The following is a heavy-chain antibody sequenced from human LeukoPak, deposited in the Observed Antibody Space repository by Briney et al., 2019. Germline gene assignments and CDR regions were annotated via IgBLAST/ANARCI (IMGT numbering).Heavy chain of an antibody. D-gene: IGHD5-24*01. CDR1: YGSISSGSYY. J-gene: IGHJ3*02. CDR2: IYTSGST. CDR3: ARERWVDAFDI. Sequence: PSQTQSLTCSFCYGSISSGSYYGSWIRQTAGKGLEWIGRIYTSGSTNYNPSLKSRVTISVDTSKNKFSLKLSSVTAADTAVYYCARERWVDAFDIWGQGTMVTVSS. V-gene: IGHV4-61*02.